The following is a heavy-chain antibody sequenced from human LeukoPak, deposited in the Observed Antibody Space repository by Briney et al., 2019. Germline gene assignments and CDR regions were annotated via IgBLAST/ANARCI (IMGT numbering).Heavy chain of an antibody. CDR2: IFYNGRI. CDR3: ARVVVVAATLDAFDI. J-gene: IGHJ3*02. Sequence: PSETLSLTCTVSGDSISNTTYYWGWIRQPPGKGLEWIASIFYNGRIYYNPSLKSRVTISVDTSKNQFSLKLSSVTAADTAVYYCARVVVVAATLDAFDIWGQGTMVTVSS. CDR1: GDSISNTTYY. V-gene: IGHV4-39*07. D-gene: IGHD2-15*01.